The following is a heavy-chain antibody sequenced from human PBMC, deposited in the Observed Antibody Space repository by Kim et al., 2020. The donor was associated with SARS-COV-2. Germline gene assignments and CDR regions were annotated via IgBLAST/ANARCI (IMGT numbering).Heavy chain of an antibody. CDR1: GFTFSDYY. D-gene: IGHD1-7*01. V-gene: IGHV3-11*06. CDR3: ARNSFLELRYFDY. CDR2: ISSSSSYT. J-gene: IGHJ4*02. Sequence: GGSLRLSCAASGFTFSDYYMSWIRQAPGKGLEWVSYISSSSSYTNYADSVKGRFTISRDNAKNSLYLQMNSLRAEDTAVYYCARNSFLELRYFDYWGQGTLVTVSS.